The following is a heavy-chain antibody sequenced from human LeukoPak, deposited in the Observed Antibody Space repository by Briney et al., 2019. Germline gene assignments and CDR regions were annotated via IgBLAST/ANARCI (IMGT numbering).Heavy chain of an antibody. Sequence: GGSLRLSCAASGFTFSSYAVHWVRQAPGKGLEWVAVISYDGSKKYYADSVKGRFTISRDNSKNTLYLQMNSLRAEDTAVYYCATDYLFYYMDVWGKGTTVTVSS. J-gene: IGHJ6*03. V-gene: IGHV3-30-3*01. D-gene: IGHD3-16*02. CDR2: ISYDGSKK. CDR1: GFTFSSYA. CDR3: ATDYLFYYMDV.